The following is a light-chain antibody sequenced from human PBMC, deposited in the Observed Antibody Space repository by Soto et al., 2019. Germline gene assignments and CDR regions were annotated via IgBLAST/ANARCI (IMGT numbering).Light chain of an antibody. CDR3: SSYTSSTTLCV. CDR2: DVS. CDR1: SSDVGNYNY. V-gene: IGLV2-14*03. Sequence: LTQPASVSGSPGQSITISCTGASSDVGNYNYVSWYQQHPGKAPKLIIYDVSNRPSGVSNRFSGSKSGNTASLTISGLQAEDEADYYCSSYTSSTTLCVFGTGTKVTVL. J-gene: IGLJ1*01.